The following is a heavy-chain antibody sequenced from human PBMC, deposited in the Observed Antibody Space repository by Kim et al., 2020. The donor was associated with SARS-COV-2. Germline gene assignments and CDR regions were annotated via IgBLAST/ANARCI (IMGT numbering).Heavy chain of an antibody. J-gene: IGHJ4*02. Sequence: GSSSTRYSAEAVKGRFTITKENAKNSLYLQMNSLGAEDTAVYYCANRLDYWGPGTLVTVSS. CDR2: GSSSTR. CDR3: ANRLDY. V-gene: IGHV3-48*01.